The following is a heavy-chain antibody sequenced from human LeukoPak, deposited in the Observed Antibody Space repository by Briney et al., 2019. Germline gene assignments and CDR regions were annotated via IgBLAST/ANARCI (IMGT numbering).Heavy chain of an antibody. J-gene: IGHJ4*02. V-gene: IGHV3-9*03. CDR3: AKSGGATTGGFDY. Sequence: SLRHSCAASGFTFDDYAMHWVRPAPGKGLEWGSGITWNSYSMGYADSVKGRFTLTRDTAKSSLFLQMNSLRADDVALYYCAKSGGATTGGFDYWGQGTLVSVSS. CDR1: GFTFDDYA. CDR2: ITWNSYSM. D-gene: IGHD1-26*01.